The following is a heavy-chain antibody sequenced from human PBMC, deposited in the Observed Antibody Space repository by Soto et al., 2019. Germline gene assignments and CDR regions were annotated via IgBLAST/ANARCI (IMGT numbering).Heavy chain of an antibody. Sequence: PSETLSLTCTVSGGSISSGGYYWSWIRQHPGKGLEWIGYIYYSGSTYYNPSLKSRVTISVDTSKNQFSLKLSSVTAADTAVYYCAKSLPRRLVRSDNWFDPWGQGTLVTVSS. D-gene: IGHD2-21*01. CDR3: AKSLPRRLVRSDNWFDP. CDR2: IYYSGST. V-gene: IGHV4-31*03. CDR1: GGSISSGGYY. J-gene: IGHJ5*02.